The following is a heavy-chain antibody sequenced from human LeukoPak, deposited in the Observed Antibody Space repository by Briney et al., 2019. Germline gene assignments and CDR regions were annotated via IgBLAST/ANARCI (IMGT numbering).Heavy chain of an antibody. CDR1: GFTFSNYW. J-gene: IGHJ4*02. Sequence: GGSLRLSCAASGFTFSNYWMTWVRQAPGKGLEWVANINQDGSEKYYVDSVKGRFTISRDNIKNSLYLQMNSLRAEDTAVYYCARGTTVTPHPIPFDYWGQGTLVTVSS. CDR2: INQDGSEK. V-gene: IGHV3-7*04. CDR3: ARGTTVTPHPIPFDY. D-gene: IGHD4-17*01.